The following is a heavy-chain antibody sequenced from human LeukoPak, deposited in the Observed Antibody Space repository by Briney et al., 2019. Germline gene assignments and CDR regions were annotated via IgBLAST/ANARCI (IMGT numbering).Heavy chain of an antibody. V-gene: IGHV3-21*01. Sequence: GGSLRLSCAASGFTFSSYSMDWVRQAPGKGLEWVSSISSSSSYIYYADPVKGRFTISRDNAKSSLYLQMNSLRAEDAAVYYCARDPFSGSYYLIRAFDIWGQGTMVTVSS. J-gene: IGHJ3*02. CDR1: GFTFSSYS. CDR2: ISSSSSYI. D-gene: IGHD1-26*01. CDR3: ARDPFSGSYYLIRAFDI.